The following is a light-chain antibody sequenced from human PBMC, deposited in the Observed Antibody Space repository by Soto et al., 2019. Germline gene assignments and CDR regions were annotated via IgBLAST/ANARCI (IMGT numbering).Light chain of an antibody. V-gene: IGKV1-5*03. Sequence: DIQMPQSPCTLSASVGDRVTITCRASQSISSWLAWYQQKPGKAPKLLIYKASSLESGVPSRFSGSGSGTEFTLTISSLQPDEFATYYCKKYNSFPWTVGQGNKVDIK. CDR3: KKYNSFPWT. CDR2: KAS. J-gene: IGKJ1*01. CDR1: QSISSW.